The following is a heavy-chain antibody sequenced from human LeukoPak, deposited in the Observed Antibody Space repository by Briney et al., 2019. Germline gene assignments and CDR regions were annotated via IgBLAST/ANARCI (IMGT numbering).Heavy chain of an antibody. J-gene: IGHJ4*02. V-gene: IGHV3-21*01. CDR2: ISSSSSYI. Sequence: GGSLRLSCAASGFIFSGYGMNWVRQAPGKGLEWVSSISSSSSYIYYAGSVKGRFTISRDNAKNSLYLQMNSLRAEDTAVYYCARPPANGDHYFDYWGQGTLVTVSS. D-gene: IGHD4-17*01. CDR3: ARPPANGDHYFDY. CDR1: GFIFSGYG.